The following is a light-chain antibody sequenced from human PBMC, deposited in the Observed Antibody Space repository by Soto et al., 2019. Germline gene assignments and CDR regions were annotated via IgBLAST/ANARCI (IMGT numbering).Light chain of an antibody. CDR1: QSVSSNY. J-gene: IGKJ3*01. CDR3: QQYCSSPFT. Sequence: EIVLTQSPGTLSLSPGERATLSCRASQSVSSNYLTWYQQKPGQAPRLLIYGASSRATGIPDSFSGSGSGTDLSLTISRLEPEDFAVYYCQQYCSSPFTFGPGTKVDIK. CDR2: GAS. V-gene: IGKV3-20*01.